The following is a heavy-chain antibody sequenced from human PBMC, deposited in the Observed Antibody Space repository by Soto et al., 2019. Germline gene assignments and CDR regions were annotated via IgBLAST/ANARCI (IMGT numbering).Heavy chain of an antibody. CDR3: ARDLVPAANVLDYYYYGMDV. V-gene: IGHV3-21*01. CDR2: ISSSSSYI. Sequence: PGGSLRLSCAASGFTFSSYSMNWVRQAPGKGLEWVSSISSSSSYIYYADSVKGRFTISRDNAKNSLYLQMNSLRAEDTAVYYCARDLVPAANVLDYYYYGMDVWGQGTTVTVSS. J-gene: IGHJ6*02. D-gene: IGHD2-2*01. CDR1: GFTFSSYS.